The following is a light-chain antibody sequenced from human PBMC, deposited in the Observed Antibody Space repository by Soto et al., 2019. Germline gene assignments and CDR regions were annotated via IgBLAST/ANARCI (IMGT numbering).Light chain of an antibody. Sequence: QSVLTQPPSVSVAPGQKVTISCSGSSSNIGNNYVSWYQQLPGTAPKLLIYENNKRPSGIPDRFSGSKSGTSATLGITGLQTGDEADYYCGTWDSSLSAVLFGGGTKLTVL. CDR3: GTWDSSLSAVL. J-gene: IGLJ2*01. CDR2: ENN. V-gene: IGLV1-51*02. CDR1: SSNIGNNY.